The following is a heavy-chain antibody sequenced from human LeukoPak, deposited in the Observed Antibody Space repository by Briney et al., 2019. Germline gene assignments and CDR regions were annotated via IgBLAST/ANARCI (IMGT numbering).Heavy chain of an antibody. CDR1: GFTFSSYA. CDR2: ISGSGGST. Sequence: PGGSLRLSCAASGFTFSSYAMSWVRQAPGKGLEWVSAISGSGGSTYYADSVKGRFTISRDNSKNTLYLQMNSLRAEDTAVYYCAKKGSSGYYFFSPFDYWGQGTLVTVSS. V-gene: IGHV3-23*01. D-gene: IGHD3-22*01. CDR3: AKKGSSGYYFFSPFDY. J-gene: IGHJ4*02.